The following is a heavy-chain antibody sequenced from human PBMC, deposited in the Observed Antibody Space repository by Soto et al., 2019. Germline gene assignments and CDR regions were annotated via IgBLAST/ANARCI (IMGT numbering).Heavy chain of an antibody. CDR1: GYTFTSYG. CDR2: ISAYNGNT. Sequence: QVPLVQSGAEVKKPGASVKVSCKASGYTFTSYGISWVRQAPGQGLEWMGWISAYNGNTNYAQKLQGRVTMTTDTSTSTAYMELRSLRSDDTAVYYCARDEINSSSWQGSGYFDYWGQGTLVTVSS. V-gene: IGHV1-18*01. J-gene: IGHJ4*02. CDR3: ARDEINSSSWQGSGYFDY. D-gene: IGHD6-13*01.